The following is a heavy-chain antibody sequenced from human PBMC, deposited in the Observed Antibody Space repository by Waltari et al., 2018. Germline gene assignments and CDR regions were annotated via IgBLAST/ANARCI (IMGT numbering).Heavy chain of an antibody. J-gene: IGHJ6*03. CDR3: ARRNIPIFGDYMDV. Sequence: QVHLVQSGPEVETHGASVKFSCKASGYTLSDYNINWVRQVHGQGLECMGHISPSTKYADYAQMFQGKVFMTTDTSTNTAYLEVRSLRFDDTAVYYCARRNIPIFGDYMDVWGQGTMVTVSS. CDR1: GYTLSDYN. CDR2: ISPSTKYA. D-gene: IGHD3-3*01. V-gene: IGHV1-18*04.